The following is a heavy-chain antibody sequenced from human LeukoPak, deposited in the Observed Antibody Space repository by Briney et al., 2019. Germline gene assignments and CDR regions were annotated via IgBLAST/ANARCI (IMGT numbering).Heavy chain of an antibody. V-gene: IGHV4-39*01. CDR3: AKGRSPKAPFDC. CDR2: IYYSGST. CDR1: GGSISSSSYY. J-gene: IGHJ4*02. Sequence: SETLSLTCTVSGGSISSSSYYWGWIRQPPGKGLEWIGSIYYSGSTYYNPSLKSRVTISVDTSKNQFSLKLSSVTAADTAVYFCAKGRSPKAPFDCWGQGTLVTVSS.